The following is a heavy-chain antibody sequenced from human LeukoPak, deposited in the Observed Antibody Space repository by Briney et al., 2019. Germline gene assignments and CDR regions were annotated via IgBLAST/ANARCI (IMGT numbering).Heavy chain of an antibody. CDR3: TRGTYLVNYYYYMDV. V-gene: IGHV3-30*02. CDR1: GFTFSSYG. J-gene: IGHJ6*03. Sequence: GGSLRLSCAASGFTFSSYGMHWVRQAPGKGLEWVAFIRYDGSNKYYADSVKGRFTISRDDSKSIAYLQMNSLKTEDTAVYYCTRGTYLVNYYYYMDVWGKGTTVTISS. CDR2: IRYDGSNK. D-gene: IGHD2-2*01.